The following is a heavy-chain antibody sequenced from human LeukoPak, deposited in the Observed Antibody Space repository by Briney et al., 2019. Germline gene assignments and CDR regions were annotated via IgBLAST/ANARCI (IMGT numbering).Heavy chain of an antibody. D-gene: IGHD4-17*01. Sequence: GGSLRLSCAASGFTFSSYSMNWVRQAPGKGLEWVSSTSSSSSYIYYADSVKGRFTISRDNAKNSLYLQMNSLRAEDTAVYYCARKSSGDYVFDYWGQGTLVTVSS. CDR1: GFTFSSYS. J-gene: IGHJ4*02. CDR3: ARKSSGDYVFDY. CDR2: TSSSSSYI. V-gene: IGHV3-21*01.